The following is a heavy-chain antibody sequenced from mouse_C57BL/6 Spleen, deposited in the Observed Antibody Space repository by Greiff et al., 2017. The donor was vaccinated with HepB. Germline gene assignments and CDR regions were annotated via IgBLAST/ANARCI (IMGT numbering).Heavy chain of an antibody. Sequence: DVMLVESGEGLVKPGGSLKLSCAASGFTFSSYAMSWVRQTPEKRLEWVAYISSGGDYIYYADTVKGRFTISRDNARNTLYLQMSSLKSEDTAMYYCTRDKLYDYDEGFAYWGQGTLVTVSA. CDR1: GFTFSSYA. CDR3: TRDKLYDYDEGFAY. D-gene: IGHD2-4*01. CDR2: ISSGGDYI. J-gene: IGHJ3*01. V-gene: IGHV5-9-1*02.